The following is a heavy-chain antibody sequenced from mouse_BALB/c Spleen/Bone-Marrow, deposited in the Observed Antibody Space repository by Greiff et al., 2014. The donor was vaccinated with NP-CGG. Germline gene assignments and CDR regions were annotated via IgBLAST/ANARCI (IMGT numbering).Heavy chain of an antibody. CDR1: GFTLSSYA. V-gene: IGHV5-9-4*01. D-gene: IGHD1-1*02. Sequence: DVKLVESGGGLVKPGGSLKLSCAASGFTLSSYAMSWVRQSPEKRLEWVAEISSGGSYTYYPDTVTGRFTISRDNAKNTLYLEMSSLRSEDTAMYYCARDGNWYFDVWGAGTTVTVSS. CDR3: ARDGNWYFDV. CDR2: ISSGGSYT. J-gene: IGHJ1*01.